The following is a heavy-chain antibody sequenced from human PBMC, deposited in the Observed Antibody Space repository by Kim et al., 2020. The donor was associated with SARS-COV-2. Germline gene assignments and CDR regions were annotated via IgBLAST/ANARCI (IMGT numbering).Heavy chain of an antibody. CDR1: GFTFSSYS. D-gene: IGHD2-2*01. CDR3: ARAGGYCSSTSCWAYYYYGMDV. CDR2: ISSSSSYI. Sequence: GGSLRLSCAASGFTFSSYSMNWVRQAPGKGLEWVSSISSSSSYIYYADSVKGRFTISRDNAKNSLYLQMNSLRAEDTAVYYCARAGGYCSSTSCWAYYYYGMDVWGQGTTVTVSS. V-gene: IGHV3-21*01. J-gene: IGHJ6*02.